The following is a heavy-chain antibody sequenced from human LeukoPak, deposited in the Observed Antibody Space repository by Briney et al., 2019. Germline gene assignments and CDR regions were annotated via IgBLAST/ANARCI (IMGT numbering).Heavy chain of an antibody. CDR2: IDADSGGT. Sequence: GASVKVSCKASGYTFTGYYMHWVRQAPGQRLEWMGWIDADSGGTNYAQKFQGRVTMTRDTSISTAYMELSRLRSDDTAVYYCARVPLGYCSSTSCLGRRTKRLYYFGYWGQGTLVTVSS. J-gene: IGHJ4*02. CDR3: ARVPLGYCSSTSCLGRRTKRLYYFGY. V-gene: IGHV1-2*02. CDR1: GYTFTGYY. D-gene: IGHD2-2*01.